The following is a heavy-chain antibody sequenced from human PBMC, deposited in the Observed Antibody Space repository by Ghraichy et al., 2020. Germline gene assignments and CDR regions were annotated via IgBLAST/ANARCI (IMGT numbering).Heavy chain of an antibody. D-gene: IGHD3-9*01. CDR1: GGSFSGYY. V-gene: IGHV4-34*01. CDR3: ARSLTGYYNIPSPKVGFDY. CDR2: INHSGST. J-gene: IGHJ4*02. Sequence: SETLSLTCAVYGGSFSGYYWSWIRQPPGKGLEWIGEINHSGSTNYNPSLKSRVTISVDTSKNQFSLKLSSVTAADTAVYYCARSLTGYYNIPSPKVGFDYWGQGTLVTVSS.